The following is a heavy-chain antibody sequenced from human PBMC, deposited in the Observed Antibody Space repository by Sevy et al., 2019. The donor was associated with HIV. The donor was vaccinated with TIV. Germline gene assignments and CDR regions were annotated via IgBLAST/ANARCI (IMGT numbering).Heavy chain of an antibody. Sequence: GSLRLCCAASGFTSSNYSMTWVRQAPGKGLEWVAFISSSSSEIYYADSVKGRFTISRDNAKNSLYLQMNSLRAEDTAMYYCAREVCSATTCPIQTGAQNWGQGTLVTVSS. V-gene: IGHV3-21*05. CDR3: AREVCSATTCPIQTGAQN. D-gene: IGHD2-2*01. CDR2: ISSSSSEI. J-gene: IGHJ4*02. CDR1: GFTSSNYS.